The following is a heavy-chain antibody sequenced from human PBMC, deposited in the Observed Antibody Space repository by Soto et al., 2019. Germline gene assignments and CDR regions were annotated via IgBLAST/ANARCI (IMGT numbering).Heavy chain of an antibody. CDR2: IYYSGST. CDR3: AGPRYSYFDY. V-gene: IGHV4-59*08. J-gene: IGHJ4*02. Sequence: QVQLQESGPGLVKPSETLSLTCTVSGGSISSYYWSWIRQPPGKGLEWIGYIYYSGSTNYNPSLKSRVTISVDTSKNQFSLKPSSVTAADTAVYYCAGPRYSYFDYWGQGTLATVSS. D-gene: IGHD2-15*01. CDR1: GGSISSYY.